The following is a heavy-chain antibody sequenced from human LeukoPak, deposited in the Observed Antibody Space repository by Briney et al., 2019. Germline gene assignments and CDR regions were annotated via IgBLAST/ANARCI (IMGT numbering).Heavy chain of an antibody. J-gene: IGHJ3*02. CDR1: GFTFSSYW. Sequence: GGSLRLSCAASGFTFSSYWMHWVRQAPGKGLVWVSRINSDGSSTSYADSVKGRFTISRDNAKNTLYLQMNSLRAEDTALYYCAKERWELLDHDAFDIWGQGTMVTVSS. CDR3: AKERWELLDHDAFDI. D-gene: IGHD1-26*01. V-gene: IGHV3-74*01. CDR2: INSDGSST.